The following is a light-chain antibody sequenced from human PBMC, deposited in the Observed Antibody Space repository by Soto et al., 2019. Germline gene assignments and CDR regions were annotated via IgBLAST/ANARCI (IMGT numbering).Light chain of an antibody. CDR2: VAS. CDR1: QSISSAY. Sequence: EIVLTQSPGTLSLSPVERATLSCRASQSISSAYLAWYQQKPGQAPRLLIYVASSRATGIPDRFSGSGSGTDFTLTISRLEPEDFAVYYCQQYGSSPPWTFGQGTTVEIK. V-gene: IGKV3-20*01. CDR3: QQYGSSPPWT. J-gene: IGKJ1*01.